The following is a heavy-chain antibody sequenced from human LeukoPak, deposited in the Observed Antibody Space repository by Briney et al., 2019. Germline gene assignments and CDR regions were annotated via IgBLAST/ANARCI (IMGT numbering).Heavy chain of an antibody. V-gene: IGHV3-30*04. Sequence: GRSLRLSCAASGFTFSTFSMQWVRQAPGKGLECVAVISYDGINKYYADSVKGRFTISRDNAENSLYLQMNSLRAEDTAVYYCARGGRNFPPGYWGQGTLVTVSS. CDR3: ARGGRNFPPGY. J-gene: IGHJ4*02. CDR2: ISYDGINK. CDR1: GFTFSTFS.